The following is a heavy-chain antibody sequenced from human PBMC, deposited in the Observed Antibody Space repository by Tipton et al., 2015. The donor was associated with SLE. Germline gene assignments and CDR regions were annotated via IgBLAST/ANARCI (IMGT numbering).Heavy chain of an antibody. CDR3: AGGVVNDAFHL. CDR1: GDSMSRYY. Sequence: TLSLTCSVSGDSMSRYYWSWIRQPPGKGLEWIGYIYYSGTTNYNPSLKSRVTISLDASNNQFSLRLNSVTAADTAVYHCAGGVVNDAFHLWGRGTMVMVSS. D-gene: IGHD3-3*01. V-gene: IGHV4-59*01. CDR2: IYYSGTT. J-gene: IGHJ3*01.